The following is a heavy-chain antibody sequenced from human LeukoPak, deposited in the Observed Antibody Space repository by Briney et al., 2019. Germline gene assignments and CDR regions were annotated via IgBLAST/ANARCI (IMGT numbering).Heavy chain of an antibody. J-gene: IGHJ3*02. Sequence: GGSLRLSCAASGFTFDDYAMHWVRQAPGKGLEWVSGISWNSGSIGYADSVKGRFTISRDNAKNSLYLQMNSLRAEDTAVYYCAKDLITMIVVVITAFDIWGQGTMVTVSS. CDR1: GFTFDDYA. CDR2: ISWNSGSI. D-gene: IGHD3-22*01. V-gene: IGHV3-9*01. CDR3: AKDLITMIVVVITAFDI.